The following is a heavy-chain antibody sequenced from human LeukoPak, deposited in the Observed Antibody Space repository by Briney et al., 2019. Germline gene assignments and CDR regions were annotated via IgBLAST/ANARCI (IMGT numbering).Heavy chain of an antibody. Sequence: NTSETLSLTCTVSGGSISSSSYYWGWIRQPPGKGLEWIGSIYYSGSTYYNPSLKSRVTISVDTSKNQFSLKLSSVTAADTAVYYCARRLTVTTANFDYWGQGTLVTVSS. J-gene: IGHJ4*02. CDR2: IYYSGST. D-gene: IGHD4-17*01. CDR1: GGSISSSSYY. V-gene: IGHV4-39*01. CDR3: ARRLTVTTANFDY.